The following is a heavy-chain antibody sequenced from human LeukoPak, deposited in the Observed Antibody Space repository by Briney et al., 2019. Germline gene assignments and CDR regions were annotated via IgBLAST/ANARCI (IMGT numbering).Heavy chain of an antibody. Sequence: SESLSLTCTVSGGSISSYYWSWIRQPPGKGLEWIGYIYYSGSTNYNPSLKSRVTISVDTSKNQFSLKLSSVTAADTAVYYCARATYSSGWGTSDYWGQGTLVTVSS. CDR3: ARATYSSGWGTSDY. V-gene: IGHV4-59*01. CDR2: IYYSGST. J-gene: IGHJ4*02. D-gene: IGHD6-19*01. CDR1: GGSISSYY.